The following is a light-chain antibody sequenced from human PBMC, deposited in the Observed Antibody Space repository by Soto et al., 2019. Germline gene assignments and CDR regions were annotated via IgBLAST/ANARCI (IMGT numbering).Light chain of an antibody. V-gene: IGLV2-14*01. CDR2: EVS. J-gene: IGLJ1*01. Sequence: QSVLTQPASVSGSPGQSITISCTGTSSDVGGYNYVSWYQQQSGKAPKLMIHEVSNRPSGVSNRFSGSKSGNTASLTISGLQAEDEADYYCSSYTSSRAYVFVIGTKLTVL. CDR3: SSYTSSRAYV. CDR1: SSDVGGYNY.